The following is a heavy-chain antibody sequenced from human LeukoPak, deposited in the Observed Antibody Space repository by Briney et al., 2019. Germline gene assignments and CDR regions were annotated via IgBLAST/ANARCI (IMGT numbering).Heavy chain of an antibody. Sequence: TGGSLRLSCTASGFTFNSYSMNWVRRAPGKGLEXXSXISVSSSTIYYADSVKGRFTISRDNAKNSLYLQMNSLRDGDTAVYYCARVKGVGAAPFDYWGQGTLVTASS. V-gene: IGHV3-48*02. CDR3: ARVKGVGAAPFDY. CDR2: ISVSSSTI. D-gene: IGHD1-26*01. J-gene: IGHJ4*02. CDR1: GFTFNSYS.